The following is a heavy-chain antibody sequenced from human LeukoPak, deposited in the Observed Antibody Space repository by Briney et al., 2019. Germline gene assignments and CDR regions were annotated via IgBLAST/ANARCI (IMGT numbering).Heavy chain of an antibody. V-gene: IGHV1-8*01. CDR2: VNPNSGNT. J-gene: IGHJ4*02. D-gene: IGHD4-17*01. CDR1: GYTFTSYD. CDR3: ARVRSRYYFDY. Sequence: ASVKVSCKASGYTFTSYDINWVRQATGQGLEWMGWVNPNSGNTGYAQKFQGRVTTTRNTSISTAYMELSSLRSEDTAVYYCARVRSRYYFDYWGQGTLVTVSS.